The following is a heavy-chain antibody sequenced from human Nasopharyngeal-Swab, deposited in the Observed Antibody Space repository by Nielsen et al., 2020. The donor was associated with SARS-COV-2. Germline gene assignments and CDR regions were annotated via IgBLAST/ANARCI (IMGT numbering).Heavy chain of an antibody. J-gene: IGHJ3*02. CDR3: ARSQGERRAGAFDI. V-gene: IGHV3-21*01. CDR2: ISSSSSYI. CDR1: GFTFSSYS. D-gene: IGHD1-1*01. Sequence: GGSLRLSCAASGFTFSSYSMNWVRQAPGKELEWVSSISSSSSYIYYADSVKGRFTISRDNAKNSLYLQMNSLRAEDTAVYYCARSQGERRAGAFDIWGQGTMVTVSS.